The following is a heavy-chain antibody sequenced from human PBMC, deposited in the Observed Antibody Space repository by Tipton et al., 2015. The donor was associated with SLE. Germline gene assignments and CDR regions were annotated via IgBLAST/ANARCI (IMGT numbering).Heavy chain of an antibody. V-gene: IGHV4-59*01. Sequence: TLSPTCTVSGGSISSYYWSWIRQPPGKGLEWIGYIYYSGSTNYNPSLKSRVTISVDTSKNQFSLKLSSVTAADTAVYYCARTQGVWSGDYMDYWGQGTLVTVSS. CDR1: GGSISSYY. CDR3: ARTQGVWSGDYMDY. J-gene: IGHJ4*02. CDR2: IYYSGST. D-gene: IGHD3-3*01.